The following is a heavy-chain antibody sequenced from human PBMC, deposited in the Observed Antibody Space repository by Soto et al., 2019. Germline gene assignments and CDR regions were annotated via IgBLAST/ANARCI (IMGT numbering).Heavy chain of an antibody. CDR2: INHSGST. Sequence: SETLSLTCAVYGGSFSGYYWSWIRQPPGKGLEWIGEINHSGSTNYNPSLKSRVTISVDTSKNQFSLKLSSVTAADTAVYYCARSGASDHYGMDVWGQGTTVTVSS. J-gene: IGHJ6*02. V-gene: IGHV4-34*01. CDR1: GGSFSGYY. CDR3: ARSGASDHYGMDV. D-gene: IGHD1-26*01.